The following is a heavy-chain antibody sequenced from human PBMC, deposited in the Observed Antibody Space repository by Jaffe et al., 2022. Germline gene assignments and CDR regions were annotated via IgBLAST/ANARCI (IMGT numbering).Heavy chain of an antibody. J-gene: IGHJ4*02. CDR2: IRSKAFGGTT. CDR1: GFTFSDYA. D-gene: IGHD2-2*01. CDR3: SRDGSGSYGPQRALDY. V-gene: IGHV3-49*03. Sequence: EVQLVESGGGLVQPGRSLRLSCTASGFTFSDYAMNWFRQAPGQGLEWVGLIRSKAFGGTTEYAASVKGRGTISRDDSKSIAYLQMNSLKTEDTAVYYCSRDGSGSYGPQRALDYWGQGTLVTVSS.